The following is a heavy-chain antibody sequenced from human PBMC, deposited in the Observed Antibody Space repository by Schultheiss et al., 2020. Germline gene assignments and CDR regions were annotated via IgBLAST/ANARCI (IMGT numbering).Heavy chain of an antibody. CDR3: ARAPNYDFWSGYYDSYYMDV. CDR1: GFTFSFYS. D-gene: IGHD3-3*01. J-gene: IGHJ6*03. Sequence: GGSLRLSCAASGFTFSFYSMNWVRQAPGKGLEWVSYISSSSSYIYYADSVKGRFTISRDNAKNSLYLQMNSLRAEDTAVYYCARAPNYDFWSGYYDSYYMDVWGKGTTVTVSS. CDR2: ISSSSSYI. V-gene: IGHV3-21*05.